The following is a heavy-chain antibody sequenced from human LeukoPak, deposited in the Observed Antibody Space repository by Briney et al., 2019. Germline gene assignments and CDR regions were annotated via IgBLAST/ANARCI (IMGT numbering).Heavy chain of an antibody. CDR3: ARDGPGALDS. D-gene: IGHD1-14*01. CDR1: GYTFTDYY. V-gene: IGHV1-2*02. J-gene: IGHJ4*02. CDR2: INPNSGGT. Sequence: VASVKVSCKASGYTFTDYYMHWVRQAPGQGLEWMGWINPNSGGTDYAQEFQGRVTMTRDTSISTAYMELSSLRSDDTAVYYCARDGPGALDSWGLGTLVTVSS.